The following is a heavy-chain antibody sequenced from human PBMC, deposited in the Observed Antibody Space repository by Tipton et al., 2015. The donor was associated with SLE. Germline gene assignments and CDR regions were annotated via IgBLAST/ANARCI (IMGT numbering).Heavy chain of an antibody. CDR3: ARSPAAPTGWFDP. CDR1: GYRFTNYW. J-gene: IGHJ5*02. CDR2: IYPGDSDA. Sequence: QLVQSGAEMKKPGESLKISCKASGYRFTNYWIAWVRQKPGKGLEWMGIIYPGDSDATYSPSFQGQVTISADKSISTAYLQWKSLKASDTAIYFCARSPAAPTGWFDPWGQGTLVTVSS. V-gene: IGHV5-51*03. D-gene: IGHD3-9*01.